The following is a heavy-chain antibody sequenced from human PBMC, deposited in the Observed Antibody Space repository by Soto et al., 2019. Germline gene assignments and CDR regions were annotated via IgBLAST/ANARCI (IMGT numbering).Heavy chain of an antibody. V-gene: IGHV3-48*02. J-gene: IGHJ4*02. CDR1: GFSFSNYN. CDR2: ITNSSDTV. D-gene: IGHD3-3*01. Sequence: GGSLRLSCVASGFSFSNYNMNWVRQAPGKGLEWVSYITNSSDTVHYADSVRGRFTISRDNAESSLYLQMNSLRDEDTAVYFCARDFGHGYYLDYWGRGTLVTVSS. CDR3: ARDFGHGYYLDY.